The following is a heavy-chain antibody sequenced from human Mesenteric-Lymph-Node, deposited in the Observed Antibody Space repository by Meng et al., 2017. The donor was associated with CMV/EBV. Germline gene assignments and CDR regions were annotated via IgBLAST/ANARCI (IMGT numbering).Heavy chain of an antibody. CDR2: TNNFGTTI. J-gene: IGHJ4*02. V-gene: IGHV3-48*03. Sequence: GESLKISCAASGFTFSSYEMNWVRQAPGKGLEWVSYTNNFGTTIYYADSVKGRFTISRDNAKNSLYLQMNSLRAEDTALYYCARSYDFWSGYIYWGQGTLVTVSS. CDR3: ARSYDFWSGYIY. D-gene: IGHD3-3*01. CDR1: GFTFSSYE.